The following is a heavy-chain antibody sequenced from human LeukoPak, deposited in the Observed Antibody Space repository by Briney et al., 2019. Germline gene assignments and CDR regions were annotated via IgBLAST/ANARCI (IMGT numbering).Heavy chain of an antibody. V-gene: IGHV3-48*03. Sequence: GGSLRLSCAASGFTFSSYEINWVRQAPGKGLEWVSHISSSGSSIYYADSVEGRFSISRDNAKNSLYLQMNSLRAEDTAVYFCARVTYYYETSGYSSYAFDIWGQGTMVTVSS. D-gene: IGHD3-22*01. CDR2: ISSSGSSI. J-gene: IGHJ3*02. CDR3: ARVTYYYETSGYSSYAFDI. CDR1: GFTFSSYE.